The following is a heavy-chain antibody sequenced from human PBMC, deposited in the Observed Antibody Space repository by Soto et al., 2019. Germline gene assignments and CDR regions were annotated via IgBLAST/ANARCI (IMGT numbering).Heavy chain of an antibody. J-gene: IGHJ4*02. CDR1: GFTFSSYA. CDR2: ISYDGSNK. CDR3: ARDGYSSGLRGYFDY. D-gene: IGHD6-19*01. Sequence: GGSLRLSCAASGFTFSSYAMHWVRQAPGKGLEWVAVISYDGSNKYYADSVKGRFTISRDNSKNTLYLQMNSLRAEDTAVYYCARDGYSSGLRGYFDYWGQGTLVTVSS. V-gene: IGHV3-30-3*01.